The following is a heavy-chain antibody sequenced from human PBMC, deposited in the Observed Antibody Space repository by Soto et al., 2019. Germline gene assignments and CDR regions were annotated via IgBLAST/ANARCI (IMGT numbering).Heavy chain of an antibody. Sequence: RASVKVSCKASGYTFTSYGFTWVRQAPGHGLEWMGWISAYTGNTNYSQKLQGRVTMTTDTFTGTAYMELRSLTSDDTAVYYCGVDKPMVTDYYYGMDVWGQGTTVTVSS. J-gene: IGHJ6*02. CDR1: GYTFTSYG. CDR3: GVDKPMVTDYYYGMDV. CDR2: ISAYTGNT. D-gene: IGHD5-18*01. V-gene: IGHV1-18*04.